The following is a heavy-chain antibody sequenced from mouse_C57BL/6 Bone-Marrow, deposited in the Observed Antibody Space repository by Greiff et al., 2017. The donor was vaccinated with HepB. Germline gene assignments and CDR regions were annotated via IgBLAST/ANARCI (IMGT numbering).Heavy chain of an antibody. CDR1: GYTFTSYW. CDR3: RDYDGDHVWYFDV. Sequence: QVQLQQPGAELVKPGASVKLSCKASGYTFTSYWMHWVKQRPGRGLEWIGRIDPNSGGTKYNEKFKSKATLTVDKPSSTAYMQRSSLTSEDSAVYRRRDYDGDHVWYFDVWGTGTTVTVSS. V-gene: IGHV1-72*01. CDR2: IDPNSGGT. D-gene: IGHD2-4*01. J-gene: IGHJ1*03.